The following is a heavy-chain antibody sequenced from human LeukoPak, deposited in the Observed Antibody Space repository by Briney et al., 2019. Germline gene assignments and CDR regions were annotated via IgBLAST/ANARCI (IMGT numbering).Heavy chain of an antibody. CDR2: MNPNSGNT. D-gene: IGHD3-9*01. J-gene: IGHJ6*03. V-gene: IGHV1-8*02. Sequence: ASVKVSCKTSGYTFTGYYMHWVRQAPGQGLEWMGWMNPNSGNTGYAQKFQGRVTMTRNTSISTAYMELSSLRSEDTAVYYCARDTHDANYDILYWDYYYYYMDVWGKGTTVTVSS. CDR3: ARDTHDANYDILYWDYYYYYMDV. CDR1: GYTFTGYY.